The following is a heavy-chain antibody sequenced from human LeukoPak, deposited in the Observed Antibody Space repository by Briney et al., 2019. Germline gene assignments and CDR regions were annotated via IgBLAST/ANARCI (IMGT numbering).Heavy chain of an antibody. CDR3: ATRRNGYSSGWYQPRPLRPPALFDY. J-gene: IGHJ4*02. D-gene: IGHD6-19*01. V-gene: IGHV4-34*01. CDR2: INHSGST. CDR1: GDSISSYY. Sequence: PSETLSLTCTVSGDSISSYYWSWIRQPPGKGLEWIGEINHSGSTNYNPSLKSRVTISVDTSKNQFSLKLSSVTAADTAVYYCATRRNGYSSGWYQPRPLRPPALFDYWGQGTLVTVSS.